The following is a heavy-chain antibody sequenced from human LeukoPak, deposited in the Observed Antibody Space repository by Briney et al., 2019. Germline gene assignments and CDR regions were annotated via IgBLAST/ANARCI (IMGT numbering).Heavy chain of an antibody. CDR2: IIPIFGTA. J-gene: IGHJ3*01. D-gene: IGHD6-6*01. V-gene: IGHV1-69*05. CDR3: PRDRLEKGAFAL. CDR1: GGTFSSYA. Sequence: SVKVSCKASGGTFSSYAISWVRQAPGQGLEWMGGIIPIFGTANYAQKFQGRVTITTDESTSTAYMELSSLRSEDTAVYYCPRDRLEKGAFALWGQGTMVTVSS.